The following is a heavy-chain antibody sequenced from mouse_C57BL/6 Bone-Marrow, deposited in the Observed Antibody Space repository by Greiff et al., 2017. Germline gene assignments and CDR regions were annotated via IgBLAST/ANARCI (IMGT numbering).Heavy chain of an antibody. CDR2: IWSGGST. CDR1: GFSLTSYG. Sequence: QVQLKQSGPGLVQPSQSLSITCTVSGFSLTSYGVHWVRQSPGKGLDWLGVIWSGGSTDYNAAFISRLSISKDNSKSQVFFKMNSLQADDTAIYYCARTGSAGYYAMDYWGQGTSVTVSS. V-gene: IGHV2-2*01. CDR3: ARTGSAGYYAMDY. J-gene: IGHJ4*01.